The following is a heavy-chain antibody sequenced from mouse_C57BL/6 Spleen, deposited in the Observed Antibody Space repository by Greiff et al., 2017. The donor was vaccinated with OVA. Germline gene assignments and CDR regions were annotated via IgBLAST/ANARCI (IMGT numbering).Heavy chain of an antibody. Sequence: VQLQQSGAELVRPGSSVKLSCKASGYTFTSYWMDWVKQRPGQGLEWIGNIYPSDSETHYNQKFKDKATLTVDKSSSTAYMQLSSLTSEDSAVYYCARNYDYDGAMDYWGQGTSVTVSS. J-gene: IGHJ4*01. CDR1: GYTFTSYW. D-gene: IGHD2-4*01. CDR2: IYPSDSET. CDR3: ARNYDYDGAMDY. V-gene: IGHV1-61*01.